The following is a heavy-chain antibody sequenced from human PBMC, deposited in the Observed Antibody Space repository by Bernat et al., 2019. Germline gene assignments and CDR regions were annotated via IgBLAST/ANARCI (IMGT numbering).Heavy chain of an antibody. J-gene: IGHJ4*02. V-gene: IGHV3-48*01. Sequence: VQLVESGGGVVQPGGSLRLSCAASGFTFSSYSMNWVRQAPGKGLEWVSYISSSSSTIYYADSVKGRFTISRDNAKNSLYLQMNSLRAEDTAVYYCASIDGSGSYYSNFDYWGQGTLVTVSS. CDR2: ISSSSSTI. CDR3: ASIDGSGSYYSNFDY. CDR1: GFTFSSYS. D-gene: IGHD3-10*01.